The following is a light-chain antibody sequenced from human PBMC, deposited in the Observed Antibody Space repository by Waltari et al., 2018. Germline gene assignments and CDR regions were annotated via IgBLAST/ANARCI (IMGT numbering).Light chain of an antibody. CDR1: QSMDDH. CDR3: QQYNDWPRT. CDR2: GAS. Sequence: ETTMTQSPASLSASPGDAVTLSCGASQSMDDHVAWYIHKEGEAPRVLMYGASIRASGVPSRFSGSGSGTDFTLTISSLQSEDFAVYVCQQYNDWPRTFGQGTVVEIK. J-gene: IGKJ1*01. V-gene: IGKV3-15*01.